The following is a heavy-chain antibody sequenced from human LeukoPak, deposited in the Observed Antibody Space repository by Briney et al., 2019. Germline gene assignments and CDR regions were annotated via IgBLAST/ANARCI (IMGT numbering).Heavy chain of an antibody. Sequence: GGSLRLSCTASGFTFGDYTMTWVRQTPGKGLEPVGLIRHQGYGATTENAASVEGRFTISRDDWNSIVYLQMNSLKTEDSAVYYCTRVVTDSYTSGSFRNWFDPWGQGTLVTVSS. V-gene: IGHV3-49*04. J-gene: IGHJ5*02. CDR2: IRHQGYGATT. CDR3: TRVVTDSYTSGSFRNWFDP. D-gene: IGHD2-2*02. CDR1: GFTFGDYT.